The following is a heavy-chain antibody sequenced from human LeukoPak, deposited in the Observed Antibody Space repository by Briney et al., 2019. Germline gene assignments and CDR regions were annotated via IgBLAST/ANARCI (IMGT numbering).Heavy chain of an antibody. V-gene: IGHV4-59*01. J-gene: IGHJ4*02. CDR1: GGSISSYY. Sequence: SETLSLTCTVAGGSISSYYWSWIRQPPGKGLEWIGYIHYSGSTNYNPSLKSRVTISVDTSKNQFSLKLSSVTAADTAVYYCARDSAKLGYFDYWGQGTLVTVSS. CDR2: IHYSGST. D-gene: IGHD3-16*01. CDR3: ARDSAKLGYFDY.